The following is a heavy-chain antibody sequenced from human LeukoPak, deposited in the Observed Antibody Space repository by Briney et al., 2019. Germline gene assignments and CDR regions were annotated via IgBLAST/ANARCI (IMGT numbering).Heavy chain of an antibody. CDR1: GYTFTSYG. CDR2: ISAYNGNT. D-gene: IGHD2-2*01. CDR3: ARVGLHIVVVPAAISYYYYYMDV. Sequence: ASVKVSCKASGYTFTSYGISWVRQAPGQGLEWMGWISAYNGNTNYAQKLQGRVTMTTDTSTSTAYMELRSLRSEDTAVYYCARVGLHIVVVPAAISYYYYYMDVWGKGTTVTVSS. V-gene: IGHV1-18*01. J-gene: IGHJ6*03.